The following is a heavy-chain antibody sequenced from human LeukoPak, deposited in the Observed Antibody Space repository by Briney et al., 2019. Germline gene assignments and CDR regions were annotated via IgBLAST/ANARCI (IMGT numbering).Heavy chain of an antibody. D-gene: IGHD6-13*01. V-gene: IGHV3-21*01. CDR1: GFTFSSYA. Sequence: GGSLRLSCAASGFTFSSYAMNWVRQAPGKGLEWVSCISSSNSYIYSADSVKGRFTISRDNAKNSLNLQMNSLRAEDTAVYYCARARGSSWPFDYWGQGTLVTVSS. CDR2: ISSSNSYI. J-gene: IGHJ4*02. CDR3: ARARGSSWPFDY.